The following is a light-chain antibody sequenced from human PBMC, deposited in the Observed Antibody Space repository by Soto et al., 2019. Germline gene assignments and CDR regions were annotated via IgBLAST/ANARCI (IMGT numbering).Light chain of an antibody. CDR1: QSVSSK. J-gene: IGKJ1*01. CDR2: GAS. V-gene: IGKV3-15*01. CDR3: KPYNIWLCP. Sequence: EIVMTQSPATLSVSPGEGATLSCRASQSVSSKLAWYQQKPGQAPRLLIYGASTRATGIPARFSGSGSGTELTHIISSLQSEDSAVSYCKPYNIWLCPFCQGTKV.